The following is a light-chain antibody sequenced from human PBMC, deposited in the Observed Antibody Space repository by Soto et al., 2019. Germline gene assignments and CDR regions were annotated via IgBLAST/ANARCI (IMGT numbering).Light chain of an antibody. CDR1: QTVNRNY. CDR2: GVS. V-gene: IGKV3-20*01. J-gene: IGKJ1*01. Sequence: EIILTQSPGTLALSPGDGATLSCRASQTVNRNYLAWYHQRPCQPPRLLIHGVSNRASGVPDRFSGDGSGTEVTRTIGRLEPDDFGVYYCQQYVDSPRTVGEGTRVEVK. CDR3: QQYVDSPRT.